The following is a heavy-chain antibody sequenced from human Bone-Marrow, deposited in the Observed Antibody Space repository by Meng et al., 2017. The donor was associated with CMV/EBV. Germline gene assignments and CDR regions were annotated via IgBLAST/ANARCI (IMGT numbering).Heavy chain of an antibody. CDR2: VSWNGSRT. CDR3: AKDSPAARRNYYGMDV. Sequence: GESLKISCAASGFTFSNSDMNWVRQAPGKGLEWVSGVSWNGSRTHYADSVKGRFTISRDNSKNTLYLQMNSLRAEDTAVYYCAKDSPAARRNYYGMDVWGQGTTVTVSS. J-gene: IGHJ6*02. D-gene: IGHD6-6*01. CDR1: GFTFSNSD. V-gene: IGHV3-19*01.